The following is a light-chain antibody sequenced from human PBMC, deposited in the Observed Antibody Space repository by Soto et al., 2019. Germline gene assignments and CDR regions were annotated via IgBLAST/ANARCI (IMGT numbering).Light chain of an antibody. CDR2: LGS. Sequence: DIVMTQSPLSLPVTPGEPASSSCRSSQSLLHSNGYKYLDWYLQKPGQSPQLLIYLGSNRASGVPVRFSGSGSGTDFTLKISRVEAEDVGIYYCMQALQSPLTFGPGTKVDIK. V-gene: IGKV2-28*01. CDR3: MQALQSPLT. CDR1: QSLLHSNGYKY. J-gene: IGKJ3*01.